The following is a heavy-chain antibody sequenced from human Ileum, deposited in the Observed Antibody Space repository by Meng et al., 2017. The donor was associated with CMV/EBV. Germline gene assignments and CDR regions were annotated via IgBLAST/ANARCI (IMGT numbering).Heavy chain of an antibody. CDR3: ARIFCTTTDCYYDY. J-gene: IGHJ4*02. D-gene: IGHD2-8*01. V-gene: IGHV3-74*01. Sequence: GESLKISCAASGFTVSSNWMHWVRQAPGKGLVWVSRTSGDGRTINYADSVKGRFTISRDNARNTVYLQMNSLRADDTAVYYCARIFCTTTDCYYDYWGRGTLVTVSS. CDR2: TSGDGRTI. CDR1: GFTVSSNW.